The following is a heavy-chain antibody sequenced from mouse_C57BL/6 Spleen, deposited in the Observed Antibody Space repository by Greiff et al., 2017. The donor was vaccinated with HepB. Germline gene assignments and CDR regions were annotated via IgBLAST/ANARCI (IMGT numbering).Heavy chain of an antibody. D-gene: IGHD3-2*02. CDR3: ARRGQLRLRDAMDY. Sequence: VQLQHSGPELVKPGASVKISCKASGYSFTGYYMNWVKQSPEKSLEWIGEINPSTGGTTYNQKFKAKATLTVDKSSSTAYMQLKSLTSEDSAVYYCARRGQLRLRDAMDYWGQGTSVTVSS. CDR2: INPSTGGT. J-gene: IGHJ4*01. CDR1: GYSFTGYY. V-gene: IGHV1-42*01.